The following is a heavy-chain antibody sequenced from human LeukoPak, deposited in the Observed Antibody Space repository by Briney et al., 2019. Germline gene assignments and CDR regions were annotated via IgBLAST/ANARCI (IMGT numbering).Heavy chain of an antibody. CDR1: GIMFKNYW. CDR3: ARRGWQFDS. V-gene: IGHV3-7*01. Sequence: GRSLRLSCEASGIMFKNYWMSWVRQAPGKGLEWVANIKEDGSEKNYVDSVEGRFTISRDNARNSLYLQMNSLRAEDTAVYYCARRGWQFDSWGQGTLVAVSS. D-gene: IGHD2-15*01. J-gene: IGHJ4*02. CDR2: IKEDGSEK.